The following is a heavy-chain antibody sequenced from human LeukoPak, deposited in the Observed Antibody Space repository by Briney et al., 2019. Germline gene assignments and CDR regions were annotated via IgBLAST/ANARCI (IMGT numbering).Heavy chain of an antibody. Sequence: GGSLRLSCAASGFTFSSYGMHWVRQAPGKGLEWVAVIWYDGSNKYYADSVKGRFTISRDNSKNTLYLQMNSLRAEDTAVYYCAGSPRGANYGTHLDWGQGTLVTVSS. CDR1: GFTFSSYG. V-gene: IGHV3-33*01. J-gene: IGHJ4*02. CDR2: IWYDGSNK. D-gene: IGHD1-14*01. CDR3: AGSPRGANYGTHLD.